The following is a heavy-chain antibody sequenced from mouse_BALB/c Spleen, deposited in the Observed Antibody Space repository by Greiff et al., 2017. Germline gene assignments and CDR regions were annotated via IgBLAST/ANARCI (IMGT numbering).Heavy chain of an antibody. CDR2: ISYDGSN. J-gene: IGHJ4*01. CDR3: ARWAYERYYAMDY. Sequence: EVKLEESGPGLVKPSQSLSLTCSVTGYSITSGYYWNWIRQFPGNKLEWMGYISYDGSNNYNPSLKNRISITRDTSKNQFFLKLNSVTTEDTATYYCARWAYERYYAMDYWGQGTSVTVSS. V-gene: IGHV3-6*02. CDR1: GYSITSGYY. D-gene: IGHD6-5*01.